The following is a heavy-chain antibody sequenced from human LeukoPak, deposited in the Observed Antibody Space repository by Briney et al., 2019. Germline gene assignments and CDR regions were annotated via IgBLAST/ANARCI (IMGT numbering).Heavy chain of an antibody. D-gene: IGHD6-13*01. Sequence: LGESLKISCKGSEYSFTSYWIGWVRQMPGKGLEWMGIIYPGDSDTRYSPSFQGQVTISADKSISTAYLQWSSLKASDTAMYYCARCGLAAAGHDHWFDPWGQGTLVTVSS. V-gene: IGHV5-51*01. CDR2: IYPGDSDT. CDR3: ARCGLAAAGHDHWFDP. CDR1: EYSFTSYW. J-gene: IGHJ5*02.